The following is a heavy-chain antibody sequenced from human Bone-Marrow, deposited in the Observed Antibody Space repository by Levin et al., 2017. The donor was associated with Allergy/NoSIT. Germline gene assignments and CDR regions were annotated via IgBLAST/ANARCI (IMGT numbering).Heavy chain of an antibody. V-gene: IGHV4-34*01. CDR3: ARVWYDRSGPYFDY. CDR1: GGSFGGSY. D-gene: IGHD3-22*01. J-gene: IGHJ4*02. Sequence: SQTLSLTCAVYGGSFGGSYWSWIRQPPGKGLEWIGEINHSGSTNYNPSLKSRVTISVDTSKNQFSLKLSSVTAADMAVYYCARVWYDRSGPYFDYWGQGTLVTVSS. CDR2: INHSGST.